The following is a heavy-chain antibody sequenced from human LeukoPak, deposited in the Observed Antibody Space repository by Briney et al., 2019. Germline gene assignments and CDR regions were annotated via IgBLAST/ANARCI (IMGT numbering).Heavy chain of an antibody. D-gene: IGHD1-26*01. CDR2: ISSRSRTI. J-gene: IGHJ3*02. V-gene: IGHV3-48*01. CDR1: GFTFSSYS. Sequence: GGSLRLSCAASGFTFSSYSMNWVRQAPGKGLEWVSYISSRSRTIYYADSVKGRFTISRDNAKNSLYLQMNSLRAEDTAVYYCAREVGVTTYDAFDIWGQGTMVTVSS. CDR3: AREVGVTTYDAFDI.